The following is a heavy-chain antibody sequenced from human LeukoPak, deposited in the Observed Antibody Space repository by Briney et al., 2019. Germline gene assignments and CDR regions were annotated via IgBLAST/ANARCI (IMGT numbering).Heavy chain of an antibody. V-gene: IGHV3-7*01. D-gene: IGHD3-16*01. CDR1: GFTFSSAW. CDR2: IKDDGSDK. J-gene: IGHJ4*02. CDR3: ADLGSRD. Sequence: GGPLRLSCAASGFTFSSAWMTWVRQTPGKGLEWVATIKDDGSDKYYVDSVKGRFTISRDNAKKSLWLQMNSLRVEDTAMYYCADLGSRDWGQGTLVTVSS.